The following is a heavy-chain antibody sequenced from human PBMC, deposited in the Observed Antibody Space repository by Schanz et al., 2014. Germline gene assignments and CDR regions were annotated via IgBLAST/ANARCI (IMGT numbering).Heavy chain of an antibody. CDR3: ARDRGYCSGGSCLTFDY. CDR2: ISYDGSNK. CDR1: GFTLSSYA. J-gene: IGHJ4*02. Sequence: VLLVESGGGLVKPGGSLRLSCAAYGFTLSSYAMHWVRQAPGKGLEWVAVISYDGSNKYYADSVKGRFTISRDNSKNTLYLQMNALRAEDTAVYYCARDRGYCSGGSCLTFDYWGQGTLVTVSS. V-gene: IGHV3-30-3*01. D-gene: IGHD2-15*01.